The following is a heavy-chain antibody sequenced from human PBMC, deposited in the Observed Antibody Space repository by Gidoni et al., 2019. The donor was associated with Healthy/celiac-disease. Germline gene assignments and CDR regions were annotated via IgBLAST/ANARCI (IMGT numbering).Heavy chain of an antibody. J-gene: IGHJ6*02. D-gene: IGHD3-10*01. CDR3: ARDPPFGEFLMDV. Sequence: EVQLVESGGGLVQPGGSLRLSCAASGFTFSSYWMSWVRQAPGKGLEWVANIKQDGSEKYYVDSVKGRFTISRDNAKNSLYLQMNSLRAEDTAVYYCARDPPFGEFLMDVWGQGTTVTVSS. CDR1: GFTFSSYW. V-gene: IGHV3-7*01. CDR2: IKQDGSEK.